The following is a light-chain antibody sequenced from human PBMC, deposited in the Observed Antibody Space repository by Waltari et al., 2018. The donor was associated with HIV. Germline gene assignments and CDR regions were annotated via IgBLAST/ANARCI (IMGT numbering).Light chain of an antibody. Sequence: QSVLTQPPSVSGAPGQRVTISCTGSSSNIGAGYDVHWYQHLPGAAPKLHMYRNDERPSGVPDRFSGSKSGTSASLAISGLRSEDEADYYCAAWDDRLSAWVFGGGTKLTVL. CDR1: SSNIGAGYD. CDR2: RND. J-gene: IGLJ3*02. V-gene: IGLV1-47*01. CDR3: AAWDDRLSAWV.